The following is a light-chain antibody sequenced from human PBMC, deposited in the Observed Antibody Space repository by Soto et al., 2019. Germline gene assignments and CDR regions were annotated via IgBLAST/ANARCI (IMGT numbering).Light chain of an antibody. J-gene: IGKJ1*01. CDR1: QSISSH. CDR2: AVS. V-gene: IGKV1-39*01. Sequence: DIQMTQSPSTLSASVGDRVTITCRASQSISSHLNWYQQKPGKAPKQLIYAVSSLQSGVPSRFSGSGSGTDFTLTISSLQSEDSAVYYCQQYNSWLWTFCQGTKVDIK. CDR3: QQYNSWLWT.